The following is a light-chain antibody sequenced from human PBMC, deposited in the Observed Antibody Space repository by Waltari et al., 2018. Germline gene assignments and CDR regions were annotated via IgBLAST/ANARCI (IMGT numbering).Light chain of an antibody. CDR1: KSDVGFSNY. CDR3: KSYTGTGSWV. J-gene: IGLJ3*02. CDR2: DVS. Sequence: QSALTQPASVSGSPGQSITIFCTGTKSDVGFSNYVSWYQQHPGKAPKVIIYDVSQRTSGISNRFSGSKSGNTASLTISGLQADDEADYYCKSYTGTGSWVFGGGTKLTVL. V-gene: IGLV2-14*03.